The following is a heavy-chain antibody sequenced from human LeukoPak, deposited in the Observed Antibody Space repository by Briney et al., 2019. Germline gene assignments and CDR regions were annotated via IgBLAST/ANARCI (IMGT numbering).Heavy chain of an antibody. Sequence: SETLSLTCTVSGGSISSGVYYWSWIRQHPGKGLEWIGYIYYSGSTYYNPSLKSRVTISVDTSKNQFSLKLSSVTAADTAVYYCARDTASSGYYYGAFDIWGQGTMVTVSS. CDR3: ARDTASSGYYYGAFDI. CDR1: GGSISSGVYY. V-gene: IGHV4-31*03. CDR2: IYYSGST. D-gene: IGHD3-22*01. J-gene: IGHJ3*02.